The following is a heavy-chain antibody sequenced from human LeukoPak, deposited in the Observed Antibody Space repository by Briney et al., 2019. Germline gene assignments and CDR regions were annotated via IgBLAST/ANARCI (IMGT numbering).Heavy chain of an antibody. CDR3: AFSPPNYYGMDV. J-gene: IGHJ6*02. V-gene: IGHV3-30-3*01. Sequence: PGGSLRLSCAASGFTFSSYAMHWVRQAPGKGLEWVAVISYDGSNKYYADSVKGRFTISRDNSKNTLYLQMNSLRAEDTAVYYCAFSPPNYYGMDVWGQGPTVTVSS. CDR1: GFTFSSYA. CDR2: ISYDGSNK.